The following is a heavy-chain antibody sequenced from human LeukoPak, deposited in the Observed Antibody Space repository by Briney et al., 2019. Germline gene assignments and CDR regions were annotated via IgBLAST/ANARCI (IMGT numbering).Heavy chain of an antibody. V-gene: IGHV1-2*02. CDR2: INPNSGGT. CDR1: GYTFTSYY. D-gene: IGHD5-12*01. CDR3: ARDKGGGYALRYYYYYMDV. Sequence: ASVKVSCKASGYTFTSYYMHWVRQAPGQGLEWMGWINPNSGGTNYAQKFQGRVTMTRDTSISTAYMELSRLRSDDTAVYYCARDKGGGYALRYYYYYMDVWGKGTTVTISS. J-gene: IGHJ6*03.